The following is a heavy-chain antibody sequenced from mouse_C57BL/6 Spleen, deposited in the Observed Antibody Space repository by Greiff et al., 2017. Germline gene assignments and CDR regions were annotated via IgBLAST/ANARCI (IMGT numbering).Heavy chain of an antibody. D-gene: IGHD2-1*01. CDR2: IHPNSGIT. V-gene: IGHV1-64*01. Sequence: QVHVKQSGAELVKPGASVKLSCKASGYTFTSYWMHWVKQRPGQGLEWIGMIHPNSGITNYNEKFKGKATLTVDKSTSTAYMHLNSLTSEDSAVYYCARLDYGNYGFDYWGQGTTLTVSS. CDR3: ARLDYGNYGFDY. J-gene: IGHJ2*01. CDR1: GYTFTSYW.